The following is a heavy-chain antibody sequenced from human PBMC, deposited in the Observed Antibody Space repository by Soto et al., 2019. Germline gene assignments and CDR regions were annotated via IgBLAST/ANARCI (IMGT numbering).Heavy chain of an antibody. J-gene: IGHJ4*02. V-gene: IGHV1-3*01. CDR3: ASGGPVRYFDWHLNY. CDR2: INAGNGNT. Sequence: ASVKVSCKASGYTFTSYAMHLVRQAPGQRLEWMGWINAGNGNTKYSQKFQGRVTITRDTSASTAYMELSSLRSEDTAVYYCASGGPVRYFDWHLNYWGQGTLVTVSS. CDR1: GYTFTSYA. D-gene: IGHD3-9*01.